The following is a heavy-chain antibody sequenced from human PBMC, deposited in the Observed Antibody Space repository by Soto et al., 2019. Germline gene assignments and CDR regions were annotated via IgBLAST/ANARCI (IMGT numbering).Heavy chain of an antibody. CDR3: AHDTTGWRWLPDV. CDR2: IYCNDDK. J-gene: IGHJ6*02. V-gene: IGHV2-5*01. Sequence: QITLKESGPTLVKPTQTLTLTCTFSGFSLSTSGVGVGWIRQPPGKAPEWLGIIYCNDDKRYSPPLKTRVTITKDTHRNQVVLIMTSLETHDTATYSCAHDTTGWRWLPDVWGQGTTVTVSS. D-gene: IGHD2-21*01. CDR1: GFSLSTSGVG.